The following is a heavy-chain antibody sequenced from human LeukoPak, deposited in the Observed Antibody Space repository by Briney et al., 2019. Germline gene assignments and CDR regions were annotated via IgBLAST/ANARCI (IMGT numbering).Heavy chain of an antibody. Sequence: GGSLRLSCAASGFTFSSYGMHWVRQAPGKGLEWVAVIWYDGSNKYYADSVKGRFTISRDNSKNTLYLQMNSLRAEDTAVYYCARDSSVDTAMEYWGQGTLVTVSS. CDR3: ARDSSVDTAMEY. D-gene: IGHD5-18*01. CDR2: IWYDGSNK. CDR1: GFTFSSYG. V-gene: IGHV3-33*01. J-gene: IGHJ4*02.